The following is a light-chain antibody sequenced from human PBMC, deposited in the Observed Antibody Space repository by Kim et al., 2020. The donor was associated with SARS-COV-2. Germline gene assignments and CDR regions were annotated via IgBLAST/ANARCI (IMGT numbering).Light chain of an antibody. Sequence: GQSITISCSGTSSDVGGYEYVAWYQQYPGKAPKLMIYDVRHRPSGVSNRFSGSKSGNTASLTISGLQAEDEADYYCTSFTTTNTFVFGTGTKVTVL. CDR1: SSDVGGYEY. J-gene: IGLJ1*01. V-gene: IGLV2-14*03. CDR3: TSFTTTNTFV. CDR2: DVR.